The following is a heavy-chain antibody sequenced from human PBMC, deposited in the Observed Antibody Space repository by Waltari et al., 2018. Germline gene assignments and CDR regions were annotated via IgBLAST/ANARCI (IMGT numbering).Heavy chain of an antibody. V-gene: IGHV4-34*01. CDR2: INHSGNT. J-gene: IGHJ6*02. D-gene: IGHD2-15*01. CDR3: ARLEDCTGGNCYSGNHYAVDV. CDR1: GPTFNVYY. Sequence: VQLQQRGAGLLKPSETLSLPCAVDGPTFNVYYWSLIPHSPGKGLEWIGEINHSGNTNYNPSLRSRVAISVDTPKKQFSLKVTSVSAADTAVYYCARLEDCTGGNCYSGNHYAVDVWGPGTRVTVSS.